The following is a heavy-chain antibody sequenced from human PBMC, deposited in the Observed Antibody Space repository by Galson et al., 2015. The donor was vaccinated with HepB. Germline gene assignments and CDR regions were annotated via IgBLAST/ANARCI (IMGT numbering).Heavy chain of an antibody. Sequence: SLRLSCAASGFTFSSYAMHWVRQAPGKGLEYVSAISSNGGSTYYADSVKGRFTISRDNSKNTLYLQMSGLRAEDTAVYYCVKDSSPLRYFDWLPSRSFDYWGQGTLVTVSS. CDR1: GFTFSSYA. V-gene: IGHV3-64D*06. CDR2: ISSNGGST. D-gene: IGHD3-9*01. J-gene: IGHJ4*02. CDR3: VKDSSPLRYFDWLPSRSFDY.